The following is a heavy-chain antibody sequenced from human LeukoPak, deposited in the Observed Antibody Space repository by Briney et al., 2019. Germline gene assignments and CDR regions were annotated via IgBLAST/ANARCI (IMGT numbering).Heavy chain of an antibody. CDR1: GFTFSSYT. CDR3: ARDRSPLITIFGVVSSDYYGMDV. CDR2: ISSSSNSI. Sequence: GGSLRLSCAASGFTFSSYTMKWVRQAPGKGLEWVSYISSSSNSIYYADSVKGRFTISRDNAKNSLYLQMNSLRAEDTAVYYCARDRSPLITIFGVVSSDYYGMDVWGQGTTVTVSS. V-gene: IGHV3-48*01. J-gene: IGHJ6*02. D-gene: IGHD3-3*01.